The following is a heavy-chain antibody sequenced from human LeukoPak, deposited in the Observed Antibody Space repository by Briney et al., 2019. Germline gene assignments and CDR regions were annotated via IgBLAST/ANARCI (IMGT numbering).Heavy chain of an antibody. CDR2: IRDSGVET. J-gene: IGHJ4*02. D-gene: IGHD3-9*01. V-gene: IGHV3-23*01. CDR1: GFTFNIYG. CDR3: AKDSTIRYFDWLLIDY. Sequence: PGGTLRVSCAASGFTFNIYGMNWVRQAPGKGLEWVSGIRDSGVETFYADSVKGRFTISRDNSKNTLYLQMNSLRAEDTAVYYCAKDSTIRYFDWLLIDYWGQGTLVTVSS.